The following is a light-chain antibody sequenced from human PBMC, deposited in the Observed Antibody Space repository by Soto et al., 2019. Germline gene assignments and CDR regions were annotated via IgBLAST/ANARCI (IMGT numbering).Light chain of an antibody. V-gene: IGKV3-15*01. CDR2: GAS. CDR3: QHYNNWPFT. Sequence: EIVMTQSPATLSVSPGERATLSCRASQSVSSNLAWYQQKPGQAPRLLIYGASTRATGIPARFSGSGSGTEFTLTHTSLQSEDFAVDYCQHYNNWPFTFGPGTKVDIK. CDR1: QSVSSN. J-gene: IGKJ3*01.